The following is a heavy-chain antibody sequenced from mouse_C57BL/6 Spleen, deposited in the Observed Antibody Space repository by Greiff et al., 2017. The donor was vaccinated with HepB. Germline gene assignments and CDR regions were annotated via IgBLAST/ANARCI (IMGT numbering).Heavy chain of an antibody. CDR2: IWTGGGT. CDR3: ARNPYGSSYGYFDV. J-gene: IGHJ1*03. Sequence: VMLVESGPGLVAPSQSLSITCTVSGFSLTSYAISWVRQPPGKGLEWLGVIWTGGGTNYNSALKSRLSISKDNSKSQVFLKMNSLQTDDTARYYCARNPYGSSYGYFDVWGTGTTVTVSS. D-gene: IGHD1-1*01. V-gene: IGHV2-9-1*01. CDR1: GFSLTSYA.